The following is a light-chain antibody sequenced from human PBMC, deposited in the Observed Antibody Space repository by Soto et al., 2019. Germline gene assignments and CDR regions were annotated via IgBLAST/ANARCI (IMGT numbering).Light chain of an antibody. J-gene: IGKJ1*01. Sequence: DIQMTQSPSTLSASVGDRVTITCRASQSISGSLAWYQQKPAKAPKLLIYEASNFKSAAPSSFSGSASGTEYTLTISSLHPDDSASYYCQYYSAYCTFGQGTRVEIK. CDR2: EAS. V-gene: IGKV1-5*03. CDR3: QYYSAYCT. CDR1: QSISGS.